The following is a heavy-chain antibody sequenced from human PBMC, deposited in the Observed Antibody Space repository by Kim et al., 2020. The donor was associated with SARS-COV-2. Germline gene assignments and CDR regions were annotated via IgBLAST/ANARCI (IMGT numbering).Heavy chain of an antibody. J-gene: IGHJ3*02. V-gene: IGHV4-59*13. CDR2: IYYSGST. D-gene: IGHD5-18*01. Sequence: SETLSLTCTVSGGSISSYYWSWIRQPPGKGLEWIGYIYYSGSTNYNPSLKSRVTISVDTSKNQFSLKLSSVTAADTARYYCARKNHSYGYYPAFDIWGQGTMGTVSS. CDR1: GGSISSYY. CDR3: ARKNHSYGYYPAFDI.